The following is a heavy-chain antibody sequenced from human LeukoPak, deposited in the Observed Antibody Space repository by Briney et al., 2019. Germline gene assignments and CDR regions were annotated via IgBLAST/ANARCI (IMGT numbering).Heavy chain of an antibody. V-gene: IGHV1-18*01. Sequence: ASVKVSCKASGYTFTSYGISWARQAPGQGLEWMGWISAYNGNTNYAQKLQGRVTMTTDTSTSTAYMELRSLRSDDTAVYYCARDTPRDDYVWGSYRFDYWGQGTLVTVSS. D-gene: IGHD3-16*01. CDR3: ARDTPRDDYVWGSYRFDY. CDR1: GYTFTSYG. J-gene: IGHJ4*02. CDR2: ISAYNGNT.